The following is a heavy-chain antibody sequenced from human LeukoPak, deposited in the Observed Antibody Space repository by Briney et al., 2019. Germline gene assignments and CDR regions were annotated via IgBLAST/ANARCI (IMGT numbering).Heavy chain of an antibody. CDR2: ISAYNGNT. D-gene: IGHD3-10*01. J-gene: IGHJ5*02. CDR1: GYTFTSYG. CDR3: ARKYYGSGMYNWFDP. V-gene: IGHV1-18*01. Sequence: APVKVSCKASGYTFTSYGISWVRQAPGQGLEWMGWISAYNGNTNYAQKLQGRVTMTTDTSTSTAYMELRSLRSDDTAVYYCARKYYGSGMYNWFDPWGQGTLVTVSS.